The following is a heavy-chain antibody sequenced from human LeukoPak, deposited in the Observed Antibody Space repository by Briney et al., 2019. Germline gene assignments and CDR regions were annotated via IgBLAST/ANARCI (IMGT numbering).Heavy chain of an antibody. J-gene: IGHJ5*02. CDR2: ISWNSGSI. D-gene: IGHD6-19*01. V-gene: IGHV3-9*01. Sequence: QTGGSLRLSCAASGFTFDDYAMHWVRRAPGKGLEGVSGISWNSGSIGYADSVKGRFTISRDNAKNSPHLQMNSLRAEDTALCYCAKDSSGWGGNWFDPWGQGTLVTVSS. CDR1: GFTFDDYA. CDR3: AKDSSGWGGNWFDP.